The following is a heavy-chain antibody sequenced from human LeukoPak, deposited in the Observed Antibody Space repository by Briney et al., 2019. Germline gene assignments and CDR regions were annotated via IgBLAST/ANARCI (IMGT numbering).Heavy chain of an antibody. J-gene: IGHJ6*04. CDR1: GFTFSSYG. V-gene: IGHV3-30*03. CDR3: ATQKRYCSSTSCYADYYGMDV. D-gene: IGHD2-2*01. CDR2: ISYDGSNK. Sequence: GRSLRLSCAASGFTFSSYGMHWVRQAPGKGLEWVAVISYDGSNKYYADSVKGRFTISRDNSKNTLYLQMNSPRAEDTAVYYCATQKRYCSSTSCYADYYGMDVWGKGTTVTVSS.